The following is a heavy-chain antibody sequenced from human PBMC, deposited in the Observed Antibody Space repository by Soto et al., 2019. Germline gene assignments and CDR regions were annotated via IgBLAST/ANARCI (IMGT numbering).Heavy chain of an antibody. D-gene: IGHD2-15*01. CDR1: GFTFSNYV. CDR2: IDNSGAGT. CDR3: ARYCGASSCYSGFDF. J-gene: IGHJ4*02. V-gene: IGHV3-23*01. Sequence: GGSLRLSCAASGFTFSNYVMTWVRQTPGKGLQWVSAIDNSGAGTWYTDSVKGRFTISRDNSKNTLYLQASGLRAEDTAFYYCARYCGASSCYSGFDFWGRGTLVTVSS.